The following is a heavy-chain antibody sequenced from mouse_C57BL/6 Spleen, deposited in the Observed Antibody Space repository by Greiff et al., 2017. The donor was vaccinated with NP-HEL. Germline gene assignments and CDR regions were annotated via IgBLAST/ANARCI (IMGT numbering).Heavy chain of an antibody. CDR1: GYTFTSYW. D-gene: IGHD1-1*01. V-gene: IGHV1-53*01. CDR2: INPSNGGT. CDR3: ASYYYGSSSFYWYFDV. J-gene: IGHJ1*03. Sequence: QVQLQQPGTELVKPGASVKLSCKASGYTFTSYWMHWVKQRPGQGLEWIGNINPSNGGTNYNEKFKSKATLTVDKSSSTAYMQLSSLTSEDSAVYYCASYYYGSSSFYWYFDVWGTGTTVTVSS.